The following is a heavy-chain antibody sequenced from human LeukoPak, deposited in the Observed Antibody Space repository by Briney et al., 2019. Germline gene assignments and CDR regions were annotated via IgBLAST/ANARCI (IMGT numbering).Heavy chain of an antibody. D-gene: IGHD3-10*01. CDR1: GFTFSNYW. V-gene: IGHV3-7*01. J-gene: IGHJ3*02. CDR3: ARGSMTGAFDI. Sequence: TGGSLRLSCAASGFTFSNYWMSWVRQAPGKGLEWVANIKQDGSEKYYVDSVKGRFTISRDNAKNSLYLQMNSLRAEDTAVYYCARGSMTGAFDIWGQGTMVTVSS. CDR2: IKQDGSEK.